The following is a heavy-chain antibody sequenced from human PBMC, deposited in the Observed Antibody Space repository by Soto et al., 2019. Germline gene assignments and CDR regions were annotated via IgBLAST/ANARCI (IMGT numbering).Heavy chain of an antibody. V-gene: IGHV4-39*01. CDR3: ARQPPGHHSNYMDV. CDR2: GYYTGSS. J-gene: IGHJ6*03. CDR1: GGSISSGSYY. Sequence: QLQLQESGPGLVKPSQTLSLTCTVSGGSISSGSYYWGWIRQSPGKGLEWIGSGYYTGSSYYNPSLRSRLTISVDTSKNQFSLKVSSVTAADTAVYYCARQPPGHHSNYMDVWGKGTTVTVSS. D-gene: IGHD2-15*01.